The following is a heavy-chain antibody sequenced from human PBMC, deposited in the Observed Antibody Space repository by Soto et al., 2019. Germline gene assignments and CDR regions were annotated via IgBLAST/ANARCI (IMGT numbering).Heavy chain of an antibody. V-gene: IGHV4-39*01. CDR3: ARQINYYGSGSPKGYYFDS. CDR1: GGSITSGSYY. J-gene: IGHJ4*02. Sequence: QLQLQESGPGLVKPSETLSLTCTVSGGSITSGSYYWGWIRQPPGKGLEWIATIYDSGSTYYNPSLKSRVTISVDTSKNQLSLKLYSVTAADTAVYYCARQINYYGSGSPKGYYFDSWGQGTLVTVSS. CDR2: IYDSGST. D-gene: IGHD3-10*01.